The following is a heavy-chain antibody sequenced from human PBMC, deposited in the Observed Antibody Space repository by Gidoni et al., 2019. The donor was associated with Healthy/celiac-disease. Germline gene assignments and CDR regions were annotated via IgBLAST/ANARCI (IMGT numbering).Heavy chain of an antibody. J-gene: IGHJ4*02. Sequence: EVQLVESGGGLVKPGGSLRLSCAASGFTFSSYSMNWVRQAPGKGLEWVSSISSSSSYIYYADSVKGRFTISRDNAKNSLYLQMNSLRAEDTAVYYCARDFDWLSYFDYWGQGTLVTVSS. CDR3: ARDFDWLSYFDY. V-gene: IGHV3-21*01. CDR2: ISSSSSYI. CDR1: GFTFSSYS. D-gene: IGHD3-9*01.